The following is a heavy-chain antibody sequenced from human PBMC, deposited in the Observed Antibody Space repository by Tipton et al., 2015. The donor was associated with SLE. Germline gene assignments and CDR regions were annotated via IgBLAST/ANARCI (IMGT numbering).Heavy chain of an antibody. Sequence: QLVQSGPEVKKPGSSVKVSCRASGYTFSTYGLGWVRQAPGQGLEWMGWISGSSADTKYAQKVQGRVTMTTDTSTSTAYMELRSLRSDDTAVYYCARDEVAGRIVGAFEKYWGQGTLVTVTS. CDR3: ARDEVAGRIVGAFEKY. J-gene: IGHJ4*02. V-gene: IGHV1-18*01. CDR2: ISGSSADT. D-gene: IGHD1-26*01. CDR1: GYTFSTYG.